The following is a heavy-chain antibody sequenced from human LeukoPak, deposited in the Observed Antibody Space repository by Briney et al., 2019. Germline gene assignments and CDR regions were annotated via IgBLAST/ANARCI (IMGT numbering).Heavy chain of an antibody. CDR3: ARLATPSTMAARGRSWFES. Sequence: GGSLRLSCAASGFTFSAYWMTWVRQAPGKGLEWVANINEGSNLKMYVDSVKGRFTISRDYTTNSLYLQMDSLRAEDTAVYYCARLATPSTMAARGRSWFESWGQGTLVTVSS. CDR2: INEGSNLK. CDR1: GFTFSAYW. J-gene: IGHJ5*01. V-gene: IGHV3-7*01. D-gene: IGHD6-6*01.